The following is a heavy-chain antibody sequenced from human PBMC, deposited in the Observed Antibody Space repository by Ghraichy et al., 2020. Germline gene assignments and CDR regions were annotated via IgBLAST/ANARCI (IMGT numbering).Heavy chain of an antibody. Sequence: SGPTLVKPTETLTLTCTVSGFSLSNARMGVSWIRQPPGKALEWLAHIFSNDEKSYSTSLKSRLTISKDTSKSQVVLTMTNMDPVDTATYYCARGLSTFEAPLRYFDWHPLYYYGMDVWGQGTTVTVSS. CDR2: IFSNDEK. CDR1: GFSLSNARMG. V-gene: IGHV2-26*01. J-gene: IGHJ6*02. CDR3: ARGLSTFEAPLRYFDWHPLYYYGMDV. D-gene: IGHD3-9*01.